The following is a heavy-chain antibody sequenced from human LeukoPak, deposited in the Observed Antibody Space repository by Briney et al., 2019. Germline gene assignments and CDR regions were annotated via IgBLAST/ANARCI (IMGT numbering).Heavy chain of an antibody. J-gene: IGHJ4*02. CDR1: GFTFSSYW. Sequence: GGSLRLSCAASGFTFSSYWMGWVRLAPGKGLEWVPNIKQDGNEKYYADSVKGRFSISRDNAKSSLYLQMNSLRAEDTAVYYCARWSGARGVPGFDYWGQGTLVTVSS. V-gene: IGHV3-7*05. D-gene: IGHD3-10*01. CDR2: IKQDGNEK. CDR3: ARWSGARGVPGFDY.